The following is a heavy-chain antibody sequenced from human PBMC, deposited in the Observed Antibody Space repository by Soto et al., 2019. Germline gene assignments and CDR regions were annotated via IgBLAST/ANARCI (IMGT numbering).Heavy chain of an antibody. D-gene: IGHD6-13*01. Sequence: SETLSLTCTVSGDSISSDSYYWGWIRQPPGKGLEWIGYIYYSGSTNYNPSLKSRVTISVDTSKNQFSLKLSSVTAADTAVYYCARQGAAGTGYFDYWGQGTLVTVSS. J-gene: IGHJ4*02. CDR2: IYYSGST. CDR1: GDSISSDSYY. V-gene: IGHV4-61*05. CDR3: ARQGAAGTGYFDY.